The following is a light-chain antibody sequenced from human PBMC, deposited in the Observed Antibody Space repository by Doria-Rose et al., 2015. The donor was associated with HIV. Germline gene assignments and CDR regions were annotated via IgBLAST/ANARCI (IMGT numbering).Light chain of an antibody. V-gene: IGKV3-20*01. CDR2: DGS. CDR1: QSFSSTY. J-gene: IGKJ1*01. Sequence: EIVMTQSPGTLSLSPGEGATLSCRASQSFSSTYLAWYQQKPGRAPSLLIYDGSTRATGIQDRFGASGSGTDFTLTINRLEPEDFALYYCHQYGTSWTFGQGTKVEI. CDR3: HQYGTSWT.